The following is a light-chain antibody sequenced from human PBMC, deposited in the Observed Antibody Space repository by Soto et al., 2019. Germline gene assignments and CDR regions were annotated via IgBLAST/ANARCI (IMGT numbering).Light chain of an antibody. V-gene: IGLV1-40*01. CDR3: QSYDTSLTGVL. Sequence: QAVVTQPPSVSGAPGQRVTISCTGSSSNIGAGYDVHWYQQLPGAAPKLLIYGNSNRPEGVTDRFSGSTSGTSASLAITGVQAEDEADYYCQSYDTSLTGVLFGGGTKVTVL. J-gene: IGLJ2*01. CDR1: SSNIGAGYD. CDR2: GNS.